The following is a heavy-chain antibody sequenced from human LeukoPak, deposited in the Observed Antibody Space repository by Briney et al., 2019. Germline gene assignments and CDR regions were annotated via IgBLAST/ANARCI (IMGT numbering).Heavy chain of an antibody. CDR3: ARSNDYVWGSFNLWNYYYYYMDV. J-gene: IGHJ6*03. D-gene: IGHD3-16*01. CDR1: GGSISSSSYY. V-gene: IGHV4-39*07. Sequence: SETLSLTCSVSGGSISSSSYYWGWIRQPPGKGREWIGSIYYSGSTYYNPSLKSRVTISVDTSKNQFSLKLSSVTAADTAVYYCARSNDYVWGSFNLWNYYYYYMDVWGKGTTVTISS. CDR2: IYYSGST.